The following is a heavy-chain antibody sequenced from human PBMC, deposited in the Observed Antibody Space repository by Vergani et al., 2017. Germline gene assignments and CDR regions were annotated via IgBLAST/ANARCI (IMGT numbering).Heavy chain of an antibody. CDR1: GGSFNTYY. CDR2: IYSTGRT. V-gene: IGHV4-59*13. CDR3: ARVMYRDEASTGYRLEGMDI. J-gene: IGHJ6*02. D-gene: IGHD3-9*01. Sequence: QVQLEESGPGLVKPSETLSLTCTVSGGSFNTYYWSWIRQSPGKGLEWIGYIYSTGRTNYNPSLNSRVTMSVDTSKNLFSLKLRSVTAADTAVYFCARVMYRDEASTGYRLEGMDIWGQGTTVTISS.